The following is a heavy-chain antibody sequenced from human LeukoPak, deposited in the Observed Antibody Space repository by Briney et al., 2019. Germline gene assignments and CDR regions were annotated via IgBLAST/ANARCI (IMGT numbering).Heavy chain of an antibody. D-gene: IGHD3-16*02. V-gene: IGHV4-4*07. J-gene: IGHJ6*02. CDR2: IYTSGST. CDR3: ARDSSFPYYYYGMDV. Sequence: SETLSLTCTVAGGSISSYYWSWIRQPAGKGLEWIGRIYTSGSTNYNPSLKSRVTMSVDTSKNQFSLKLSSVTAADTAVYYCARDSSFPYYYYGMDVWGQGTTVTVSS. CDR1: GGSISSYY.